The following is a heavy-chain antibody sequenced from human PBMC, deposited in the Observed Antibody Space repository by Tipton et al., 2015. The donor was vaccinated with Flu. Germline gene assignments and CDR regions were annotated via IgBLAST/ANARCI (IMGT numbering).Heavy chain of an antibody. V-gene: IGHV1-46*01. D-gene: IGHD5-18*01. CDR2: ITPSGGST. Sequence: QLVQSGAEVKKPGASVKISCKPAGYTFTTYHMHWVRQAPGQGLEWMGIITPSGGSTFYSQKFQGRVTMTRDTSTSTDYMELSSLRSEDTAVYYCARGSYGDLIDSWGQGTLVTVSS. CDR3: ARGSYGDLIDS. J-gene: IGHJ4*02. CDR1: GYTFTTYH.